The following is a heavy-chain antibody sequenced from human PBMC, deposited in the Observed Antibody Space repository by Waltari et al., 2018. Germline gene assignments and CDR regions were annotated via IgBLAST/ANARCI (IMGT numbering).Heavy chain of an antibody. CDR3: AKDFTMIVVVTDY. CDR2: ISGSGGST. Sequence: EVQLLESGGGLVQPGGSLRLSGAASGFTFSSDAMSWVRQAPGKGLEWVSAISGSGGSTYYADSVKGRFTISRDNSKNTLYLQMNSLRAEDTAVYYCAKDFTMIVVVTDYWGQGTLVTVSS. J-gene: IGHJ4*02. D-gene: IGHD3-22*01. CDR1: GFTFSSDA. V-gene: IGHV3-23*01.